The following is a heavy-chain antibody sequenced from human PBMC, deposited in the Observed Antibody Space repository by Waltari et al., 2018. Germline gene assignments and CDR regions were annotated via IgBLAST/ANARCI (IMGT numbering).Heavy chain of an antibody. CDR3: ARDGGYSGYGGSYYYYGMDV. CDR2: IYYSGST. J-gene: IGHJ6*02. Sequence: QVQLQESGPGLVKPSETLSLTCTVSGGSISSHYWSWIRQPPGKGREWIGYIYYSGSTNYNPSLKSRVTISVDTSKNQFSLKLSSVTAADTAVYYCARDGGYSGYGGSYYYYGMDVWGQGTTVTVSS. CDR1: GGSISSHY. V-gene: IGHV4-59*11. D-gene: IGHD5-12*01.